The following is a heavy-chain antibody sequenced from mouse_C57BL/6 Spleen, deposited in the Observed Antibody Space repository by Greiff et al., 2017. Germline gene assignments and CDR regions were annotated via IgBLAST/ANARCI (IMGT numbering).Heavy chain of an antibody. CDR1: GFTFSSYA. V-gene: IGHV5-4*01. CDR3: AREDYGSSYDWFAY. D-gene: IGHD1-1*01. Sequence: DVHLVESGGGLVKPGGSLKLSCAASGFTFSSYAMSWVRQTPEKRLEWVATISDGGSYTYYPDNVKGRFTISRDNAKNNLYLQMSHLKSEDTAMYYCAREDYGSSYDWFAYWGQGTLVTVSA. CDR2: ISDGGSYT. J-gene: IGHJ3*01.